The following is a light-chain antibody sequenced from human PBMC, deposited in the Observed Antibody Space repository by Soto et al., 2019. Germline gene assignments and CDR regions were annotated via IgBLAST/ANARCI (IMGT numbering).Light chain of an antibody. Sequence: EIVMTQSPATVSVSPGERATLSCRASQNVGTNLAWHQQKPGQAPRLLVYGASTRATGIPARFSGSGSGTEFTLTFSSLQSDDSAVYFCQQYNNWPPITFGQGTRLEIK. J-gene: IGKJ5*01. CDR3: QQYNNWPPIT. V-gene: IGKV3-15*01. CDR1: QNVGTN. CDR2: GAS.